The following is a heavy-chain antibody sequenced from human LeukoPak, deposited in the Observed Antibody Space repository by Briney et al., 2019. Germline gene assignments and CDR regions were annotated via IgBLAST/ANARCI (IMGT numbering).Heavy chain of an antibody. D-gene: IGHD2-2*01. CDR2: ISAYNGNT. J-gene: IGHJ4*02. Sequence: ASVKVSCKASGYTFTMYGISWVRQAPGQGLEWMGWISAYNGNTNFSQKFQGRVTMTTDTSTSTAHMELRSLRSEDTAVYYCAIVVVPARSFDYWGQGTLVTVSS. V-gene: IGHV1-18*01. CDR3: AIVVVPARSFDY. CDR1: GYTFTMYG.